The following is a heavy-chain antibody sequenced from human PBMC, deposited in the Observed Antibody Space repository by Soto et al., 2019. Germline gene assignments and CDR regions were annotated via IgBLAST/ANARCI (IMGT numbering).Heavy chain of an antibody. V-gene: IGHV4-31*03. CDR2: ISYSGST. J-gene: IGHJ5*02. CDR3: ARDTYDYYGSGSRWFDP. D-gene: IGHD3-10*01. CDR1: GDSLSSGAYY. Sequence: QVQLQESGPGLVKPSQTLSLTCTVAGDSLSSGAYYWSWIRQHPGKGLEWIGYISYSGSTHYNPSLKSRLTISVDTSKNQFSLKLNFVTAADTAVYYCARDTYDYYGSGSRWFDPWGQGTLVTVSS.